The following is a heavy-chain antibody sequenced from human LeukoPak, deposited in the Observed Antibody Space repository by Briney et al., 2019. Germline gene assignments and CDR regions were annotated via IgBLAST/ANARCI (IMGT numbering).Heavy chain of an antibody. V-gene: IGHV1-8*01. D-gene: IGHD6-13*01. Sequence: GASVKVSCKASGYTFTSYDINWVRQATGQGLEWMGWMNPNSGNTGYAQKFQGRVTMTTDTSTSTAYMELRSLRSDDTAVYYCARASGIAAAGQPDYWGQGTLVTVSS. CDR3: ARASGIAAAGQPDY. CDR1: GYTFTSYD. J-gene: IGHJ4*02. CDR2: MNPNSGNT.